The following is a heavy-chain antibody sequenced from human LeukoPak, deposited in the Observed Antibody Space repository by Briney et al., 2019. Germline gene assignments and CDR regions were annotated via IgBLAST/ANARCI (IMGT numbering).Heavy chain of an antibody. CDR2: ISSSGSTI. V-gene: IGHV3-48*03. Sequence: GGSLRLSCAASGFTFSSYEMNWVRQAPGKGLEWVSYISSSGSTIYYADSVKGRFTISRDNAKNSLYLQMNSLRAEDTAVYYCARDDWNYRYYYYMDVWGKGTTVTVSS. J-gene: IGHJ6*03. CDR1: GFTFSSYE. D-gene: IGHD1-7*01. CDR3: ARDDWNYRYYYYMDV.